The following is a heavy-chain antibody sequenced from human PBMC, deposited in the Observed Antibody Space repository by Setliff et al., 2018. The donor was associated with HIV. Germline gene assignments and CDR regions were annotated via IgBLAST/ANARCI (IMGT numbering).Heavy chain of an antibody. D-gene: IGHD6-13*01. CDR1: GASISSGGYY. Sequence: SETLSLTCTVSGASISSGGYYWSWIRQHPGKVLEWIGYIYYSGSTYYNPSLNSRVSMSVDTSKNQFFLKLSSVTAADTAVYFCARGRGSSSSWPIDYWGQGTLVTVSS. J-gene: IGHJ4*02. V-gene: IGHV4-31*03. CDR3: ARGRGSSSSWPIDY. CDR2: IYYSGST.